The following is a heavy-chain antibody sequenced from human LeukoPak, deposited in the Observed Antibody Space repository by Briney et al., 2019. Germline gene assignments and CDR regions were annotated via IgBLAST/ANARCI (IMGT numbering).Heavy chain of an antibody. J-gene: IGHJ4*02. CDR1: GFTFSSYG. V-gene: IGHV3-30*02. CDR3: AKHKSASYYNFDY. D-gene: IGHD1-26*01. Sequence: GGSLRLSCAASGFTFSSYGMHWVRQAPGKGLEWVAFIRYDGSNKYYADSVKGRFTISRDNSKNTLYLQMDSLRPEDTAVYYCAKHKSASYYNFDYWGQGTLVTVSS. CDR2: IRYDGSNK.